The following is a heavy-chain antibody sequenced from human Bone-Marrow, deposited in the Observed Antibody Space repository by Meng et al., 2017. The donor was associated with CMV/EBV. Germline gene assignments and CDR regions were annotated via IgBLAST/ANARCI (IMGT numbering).Heavy chain of an antibody. CDR1: GFSLSTSGVR. V-gene: IGHV2-70D*14. CDR3: ARSNNYYYYGMDV. Sequence: SGPTLVKPTQTLTLTCTFSGFSLSTSGVRVSWIHQPPGKPLEWLARIDWDDDKFYTTSLKTRLTISKDTSKNQVVLTMTNMDPVDTATYYCARSNNYYYYGMDVWGQGTTVTVSS. J-gene: IGHJ6*02. CDR2: IDWDDDK.